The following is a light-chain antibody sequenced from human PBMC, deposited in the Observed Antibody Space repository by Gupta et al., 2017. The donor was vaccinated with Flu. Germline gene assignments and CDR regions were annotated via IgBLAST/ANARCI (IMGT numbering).Light chain of an antibody. CDR1: SSDIGSSDY. Sequence: SSDIGSSDYVSWYQQHPGKAPKLILFEVSRRPGGISDRFSASKSGDTASLTISGLLAEDEGFYYCSSYARTNTVVVFGGGTKLTAL. CDR3: SSYARTNTVVV. J-gene: IGLJ2*01. CDR2: EVS. V-gene: IGLV2-14*03.